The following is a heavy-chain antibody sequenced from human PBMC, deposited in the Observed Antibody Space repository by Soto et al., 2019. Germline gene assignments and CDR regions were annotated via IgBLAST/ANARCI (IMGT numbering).Heavy chain of an antibody. Sequence: GSGPTLVNPTQTLTLTCTFSGFSLSTSGMCVSWIRQPPGKALEWLARIDWDDDKYYSTSLKTRLTISKDTSKNQVVLTMTNMDPVDTATYYCARIVDSSSPQPRGYFDYWGQGTLVTVSS. D-gene: IGHD6-6*01. J-gene: IGHJ4*02. CDR3: ARIVDSSSPQPRGYFDY. CDR1: GFSLSTSGMC. CDR2: IDWDDDK. V-gene: IGHV2-70*11.